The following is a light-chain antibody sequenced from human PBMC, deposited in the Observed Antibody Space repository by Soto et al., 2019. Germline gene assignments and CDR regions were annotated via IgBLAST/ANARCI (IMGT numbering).Light chain of an antibody. Sequence: EIVLTQSPGTLSLSPGERATLSCRASQSVSSSYLAWYQQKPGQAPRILIYGASSRATGIPDRFSGSGSGTAFTLTISRLEPEDFAVYYCQQYGSSPTFGGGTKVEIK. CDR2: GAS. V-gene: IGKV3-20*01. J-gene: IGKJ4*01. CDR3: QQYGSSPT. CDR1: QSVSSSY.